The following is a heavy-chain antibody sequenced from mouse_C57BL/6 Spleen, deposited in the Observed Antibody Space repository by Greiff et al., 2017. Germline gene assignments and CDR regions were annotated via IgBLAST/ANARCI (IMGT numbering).Heavy chain of an antibody. Sequence: EVQLVESVAELVRPGASVKLSCTASGFNIKNTYMHWVKQRPEQGLEWIGRIDPANGNTKYAPKFQGKATITADTSSNTAYLQLSSLTSEDTAIYYCALYDYDGYWYFDVWGTGTTVTVSS. CDR3: ALYDYDGYWYFDV. V-gene: IGHV14-3*01. J-gene: IGHJ1*03. CDR2: IDPANGNT. CDR1: GFNIKNTY. D-gene: IGHD2-4*01.